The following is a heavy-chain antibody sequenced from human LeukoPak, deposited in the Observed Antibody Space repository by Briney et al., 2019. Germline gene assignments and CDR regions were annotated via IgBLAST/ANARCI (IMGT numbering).Heavy chain of an antibody. CDR2: ISSSSSYI. CDR1: GFTFSSYS. D-gene: IGHD6-6*01. Sequence: GGSLRLSCAASGFTFSSYSMNWVRQAPGKGLEWVSAISSSSSYIYYADSVKGRFTISRDNAKNSLYLQMNSLRAEDTAVYYCARDFDIAARPGAFDIWGQGTMVTVSS. CDR3: ARDFDIAARPGAFDI. J-gene: IGHJ3*02. V-gene: IGHV3-21*01.